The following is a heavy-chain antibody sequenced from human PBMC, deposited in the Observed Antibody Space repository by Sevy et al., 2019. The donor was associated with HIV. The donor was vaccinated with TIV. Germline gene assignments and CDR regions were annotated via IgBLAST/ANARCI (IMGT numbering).Heavy chain of an antibody. CDR3: ARVTAYCSGGSCYSTMGADV. CDR2: ISGSSNYI. V-gene: IGHV3-21*01. D-gene: IGHD2-15*01. Sequence: GGSLRLSCAASGFTFSSYSMIWVRQAPRKGLEWVSSISGSSNYIYYPDSVKGRFTISRDNAKNSLYLKMNSLRAEDTAVYYCARVTAYCSGGSCYSTMGADVWGQGTTVTVSS. J-gene: IGHJ6*02. CDR1: GFTFSSYS.